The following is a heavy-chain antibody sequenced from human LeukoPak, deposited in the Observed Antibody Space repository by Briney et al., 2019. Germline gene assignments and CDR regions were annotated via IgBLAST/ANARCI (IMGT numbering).Heavy chain of an antibody. Sequence: GGSLRLSCAASGFTFSSYSMNWVRQAPGKGLEWVSSISSSSSYIYYADSVKGRFTISRDNAKNSLYLQMNSLRAEDTAVYYCARDGTMKQLFPLDYWGQGTLVTVSS. CDR2: ISSSSSYI. V-gene: IGHV3-21*01. CDR3: ARDGTMKQLFPLDY. CDR1: GFTFSSYS. J-gene: IGHJ4*02. D-gene: IGHD1-7*01.